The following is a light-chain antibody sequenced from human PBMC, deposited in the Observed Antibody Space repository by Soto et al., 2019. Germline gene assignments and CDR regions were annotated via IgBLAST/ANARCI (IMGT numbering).Light chain of an antibody. V-gene: IGKV2-28*01. CDR3: MQALQTPYT. Sequence: DIEMPQSQLSLPVTPGEPASISCRSSQSLLHSNGYNYSDWYLQKPGQSPQLLIYLGSNRASGVPDRFSGSGSGTDFTLKISRVEAEDVGVYYCMQALQTPYTFGQGTKVDSK. CDR1: QSLLHSNGYNY. J-gene: IGKJ2*01. CDR2: LGS.